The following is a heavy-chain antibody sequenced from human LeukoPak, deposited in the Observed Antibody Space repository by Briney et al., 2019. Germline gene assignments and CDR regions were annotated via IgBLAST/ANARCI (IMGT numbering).Heavy chain of an antibody. Sequence: GASVKVSCKASGYTFSGYYIHWVRQAPGQGLEWMGWINPNTGGTNFAQNFQGRVTMTTDTSTTTAYMELRSLRSDDTAVYYCARATGTWGHDGFDIWGQGTMVTVSS. V-gene: IGHV1-2*02. J-gene: IGHJ3*02. CDR2: INPNTGGT. D-gene: IGHD3-16*01. CDR3: ARATGTWGHDGFDI. CDR1: GYTFSGYY.